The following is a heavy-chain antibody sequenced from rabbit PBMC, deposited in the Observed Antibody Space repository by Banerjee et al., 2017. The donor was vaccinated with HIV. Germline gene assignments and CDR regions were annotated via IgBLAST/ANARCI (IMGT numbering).Heavy chain of an antibody. CDR3: ARDHGYAGGVYSTTL. CDR2: IYAGKDTT. J-gene: IGHJ4*01. Sequence: QSLEESGGDLVKPGASLTLTCTASGFSLSNNYYMCWVRQAPGKGLEWIACIYAGKDTTWYASWAKGRFTISKTSSTTVTLQMTSLTAADTATYFCARDHGYAGGVYSTTLWGPGTLVTVS. CDR1: GFSLSNNYY. D-gene: IGHD8-1*01. V-gene: IGHV1S40*01.